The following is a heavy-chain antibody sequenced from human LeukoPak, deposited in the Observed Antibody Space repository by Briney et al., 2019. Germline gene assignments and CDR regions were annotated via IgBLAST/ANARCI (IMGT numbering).Heavy chain of an antibody. V-gene: IGHV3-30-3*01. CDR1: GFTFSSYA. CDR3: ARAPLDRGATDY. D-gene: IGHD3-10*01. Sequence: GGSLRLSCAASGFTFSSYAMHWVRQAPGKGLEWVAVISYDGSNKYYADSVKGRFTISRGNSKNTLYLQMNSLRAEDTAVYYCARAPLDRGATDYWGQGTLVTVSS. J-gene: IGHJ4*02. CDR2: ISYDGSNK.